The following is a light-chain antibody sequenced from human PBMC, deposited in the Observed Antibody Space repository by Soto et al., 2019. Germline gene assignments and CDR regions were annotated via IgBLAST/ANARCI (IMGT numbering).Light chain of an antibody. CDR1: SSDVGGYNY. J-gene: IGLJ1*01. CDR3: SSYTGSSTYV. V-gene: IGLV2-14*01. Sequence: QSALTQPASVSGSPGQSITISCTGTSSDVGGYNYVSWYQQHPGKAPKLMIYEVSNRPSGVSNRFSGSKSGNTASLTISGLLAEDEADYYCSSYTGSSTYVFGTGTKLTVL. CDR2: EVS.